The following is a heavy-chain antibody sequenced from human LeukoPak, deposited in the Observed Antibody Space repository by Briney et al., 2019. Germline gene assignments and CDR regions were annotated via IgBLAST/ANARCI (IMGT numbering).Heavy chain of an antibody. CDR3: ARHAYCGGDCYLYYFDY. CDR2: ISAYNGNT. V-gene: IGHV1-18*01. D-gene: IGHD2-21*02. CDR1: GYTFTSYG. J-gene: IGHJ4*02. Sequence: ASVKVSCKASGYTFTSYGISWVRQAPGQGLEWMGWISAYNGNTNYAQKLQGRVTMTTDTSTSTAYMALRSLRSDDTAVYYCARHAYCGGDCYLYYFDYWGQGTLVTVSS.